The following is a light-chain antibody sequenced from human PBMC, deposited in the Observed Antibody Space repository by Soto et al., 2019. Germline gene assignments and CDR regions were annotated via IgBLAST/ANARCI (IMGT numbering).Light chain of an antibody. V-gene: IGLV4-69*01. CDR1: SGHSTYA. Sequence: QLVLTQSPSASASLGASVRLTCTLSSGHSTYAIAWHQQQPEKGPRYLMKLNSDGSHSKGDAIPDRFSGSSSGAERYLTISSLQSEDEADYYCQTWGTGIQLFGGGTKLTVL. CDR2: LNSDGSH. CDR3: QTWGTGIQL. J-gene: IGLJ2*01.